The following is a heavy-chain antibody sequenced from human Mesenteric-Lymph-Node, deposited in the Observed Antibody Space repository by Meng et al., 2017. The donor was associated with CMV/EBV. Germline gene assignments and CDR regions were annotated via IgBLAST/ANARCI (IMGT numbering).Heavy chain of an antibody. J-gene: IGHJ5*02. CDR2: INPNSGGT. V-gene: IGHV1-2*02. CDR3: ARVEVGFDGRGNWFDP. Sequence: ASVKVSCKASGYTFTGYYMHWVRQAPGQGLEWMGWINPNSGGTNYAQKFQGRVTMTTDTSTSTAYMELRSLRSDDTAVYYCARVEVGFDGRGNWFDPWGQGTLVTVSS. D-gene: IGHD2-15*01. CDR1: GYTFTGYY.